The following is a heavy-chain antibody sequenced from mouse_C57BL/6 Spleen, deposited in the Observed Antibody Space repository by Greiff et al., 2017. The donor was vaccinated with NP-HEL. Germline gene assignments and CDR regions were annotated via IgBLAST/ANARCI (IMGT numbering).Heavy chain of an antibody. D-gene: IGHD2-4*01. CDR1: GFTFTSYG. Sequence: QVQLLQPGTDLVKPGASLKLSCKASGFTFTSYGMHWVQQRPGQGLEWIGYINPGSGATNYTEKFKSKATLSVDKSSSTAYMQLRSMTSEDSAVYDRARLDYDAGSYYIDYWGQGTTLTVSS. V-gene: IGHV1-53*01. J-gene: IGHJ2*01. CDR3: ARLDYDAGSYYIDY. CDR2: INPGSGAT.